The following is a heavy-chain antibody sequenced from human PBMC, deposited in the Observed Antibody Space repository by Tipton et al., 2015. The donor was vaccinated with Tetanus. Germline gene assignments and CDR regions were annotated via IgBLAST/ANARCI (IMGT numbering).Heavy chain of an antibody. CDR2: INHSGST. D-gene: IGHD3-10*01. CDR3: ARVYYGSGSYYFDY. Sequence: GLVKPSETLSLTCTVSGGSISSYYWSWIRQPPGKGLEWIGEINHSGSTNYNPSLKSRVTISVDTSKNQFSLKLSSVTAADTAVYYCARVYYGSGSYYFDYWGQGTLVTVSS. V-gene: IGHV4-34*01. CDR1: GGSISSYY. J-gene: IGHJ4*02.